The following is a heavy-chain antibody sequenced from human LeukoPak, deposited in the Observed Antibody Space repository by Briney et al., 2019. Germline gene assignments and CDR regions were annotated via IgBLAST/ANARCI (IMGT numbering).Heavy chain of an antibody. CDR3: AGGYCSSTSCYATKSYYYYGMDV. J-gene: IGHJ6*02. CDR1: GFAFSSYA. CDR2: ISGSGGNT. Sequence: GGSLRLSCAASGFAFSSYAMSWVRQAPGKGLEWVSVISGSGGNTYYADPVKGRFTISRDNAKNSLYLQMNSLRAEDTAVYYCAGGYCSSTSCYATKSYYYYGMDVWGQGTTVTVSS. V-gene: IGHV3-21*01. D-gene: IGHD2-2*01.